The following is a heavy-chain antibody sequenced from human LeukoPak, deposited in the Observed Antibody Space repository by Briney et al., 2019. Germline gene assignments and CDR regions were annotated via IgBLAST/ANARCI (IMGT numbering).Heavy chain of an antibody. D-gene: IGHD2-2*02. Sequence: PSETLSLTCAVYGGSFSGYYWSWIRQPPGKGLEWIGEINHSGSTNYNPSLKSRVTISVDTSKNQFSLKLSSVTAADTAVYSCARAFYCSSTSCYTDYYYYMTSGAKGPRSPSP. CDR1: GGSFSGYY. J-gene: IGHJ6*03. CDR2: INHSGST. V-gene: IGHV4-34*01. CDR3: ARAFYCSSTSCYTDYYYYMTS.